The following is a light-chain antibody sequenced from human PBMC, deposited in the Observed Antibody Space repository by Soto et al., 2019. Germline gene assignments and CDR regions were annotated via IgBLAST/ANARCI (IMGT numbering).Light chain of an antibody. Sequence: EIVMTQSTATLSVSQGERVTLSCRASQSVSDSLAWYQQKPCQAPSLIIYGASTSAAGIPAMFTGSGSGTEFSLTISSLQTDNFAIYYCQHYNNWPLPFGGGTKVDIK. CDR1: QSVSDS. V-gene: IGKV3-15*01. J-gene: IGKJ4*01. CDR3: QHYNNWPLP. CDR2: GAS.